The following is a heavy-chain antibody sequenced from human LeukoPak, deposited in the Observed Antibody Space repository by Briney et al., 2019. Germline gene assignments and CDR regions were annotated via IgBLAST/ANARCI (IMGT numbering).Heavy chain of an antibody. J-gene: IGHJ4*02. CDR2: IYYSGST. D-gene: IGHD3-16*01. Sequence: SETLSLTCTVSGGSISSGDYYWSWIRQPPGKGLEWIGYIYYSGSTYYNPSLKSRVTISVDTSKNQFSLKLSSVTAADTAVYYCAREPSPHYDYVWGSYADYWGQGTLVTVSS. V-gene: IGHV4-30-4*01. CDR3: AREPSPHYDYVWGSYADY. CDR1: GGSISSGDYY.